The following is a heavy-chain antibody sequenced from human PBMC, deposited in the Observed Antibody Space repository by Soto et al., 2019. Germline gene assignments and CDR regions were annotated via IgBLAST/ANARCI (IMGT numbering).Heavy chain of an antibody. Sequence: SETLSLTCTVSGCSISSGDYYWSWIRQPPGKGLEWIGYIYYSGSTNYNPSLKSLVTISVDTSKNQFSLKLSSVAAADTAVYYCARHGVVVPAAMFWFDPWGQGTLVTVSS. D-gene: IGHD2-2*01. CDR1: GCSISSGDYY. V-gene: IGHV4-30-4*01. CDR3: ARHGVVVPAAMFWFDP. CDR2: IYYSGST. J-gene: IGHJ5*02.